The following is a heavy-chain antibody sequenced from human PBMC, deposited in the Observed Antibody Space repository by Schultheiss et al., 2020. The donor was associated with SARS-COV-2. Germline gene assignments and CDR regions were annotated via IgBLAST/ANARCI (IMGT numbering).Heavy chain of an antibody. D-gene: IGHD3-3*01. V-gene: IGHV4-30-4*01. CDR1: GGSFSGYY. CDR2: IYYSGST. J-gene: IGHJ6*02. Sequence: SETLSLTCAVYGGSFSGYYWSWIRQPPGKGLEWIGYIYYSGSTYYNPSLKSRVTISVDTSKNQFSLKLSSVTAADTAVYYCARAFWSGYRYYYGMDVWGQGTTVTVSS. CDR3: ARAFWSGYRYYYGMDV.